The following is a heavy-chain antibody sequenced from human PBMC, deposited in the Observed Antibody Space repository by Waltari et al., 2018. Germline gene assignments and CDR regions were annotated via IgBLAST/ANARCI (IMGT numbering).Heavy chain of an antibody. J-gene: IGHJ3*02. CDR3: AKHEYYYDSSGYGDAFDI. V-gene: IGHV3-23*01. CDR2: ISGSGGST. D-gene: IGHD3-22*01. Sequence: PGKGLEWVSAISGSGGSTYSADSVKGRFTISRDNSKNTLYLQMNSLRAEYTAVYYCAKHEYYYDSSGYGDAFDIWGQGTMVTVSS.